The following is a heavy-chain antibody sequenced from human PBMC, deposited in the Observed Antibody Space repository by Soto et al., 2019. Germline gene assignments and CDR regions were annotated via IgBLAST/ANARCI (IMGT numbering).Heavy chain of an antibody. CDR1: GFTFRNYA. CDR3: ARDQTTGDWFDA. CDR2: ITENGANT. V-gene: IGHV3-23*01. D-gene: IGHD4-17*01. Sequence: PGGSLRLSCAASGFTFRNYAMTWVRQATGQGLEYVSSITENGANTYYADSVKGRFTISRDNAKNTVYLQMNSLRADDTAVYYCARDQTTGDWFDAWGQGALVTVSS. J-gene: IGHJ5*02.